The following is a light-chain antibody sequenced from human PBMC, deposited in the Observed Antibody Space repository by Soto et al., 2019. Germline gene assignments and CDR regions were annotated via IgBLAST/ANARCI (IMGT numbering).Light chain of an antibody. J-gene: IGKJ2*01. CDR2: SAS. CDR3: QQGHSTPYT. Sequence: IPITQSPYSLSASVGDSVTITCRASQNIRTYLNWYQQKPGRAPKLLIHSASALPSGVPSRFSGSGSGTEFTLTMSGLQPEDFATYYCQQGHSTPYTFGQGTKVDIK. CDR1: QNIRTY. V-gene: IGKV1-39*01.